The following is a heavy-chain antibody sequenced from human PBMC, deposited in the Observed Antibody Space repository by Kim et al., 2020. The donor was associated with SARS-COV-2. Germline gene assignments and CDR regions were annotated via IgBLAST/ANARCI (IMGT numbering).Heavy chain of an antibody. D-gene: IGHD3-10*01. V-gene: IGHV3-23*03. J-gene: IGHJ4*02. CDR3: ARVPGSGSYGIYYFDS. Sequence: GKGRLTISRDKSKNTLYLQMNSRRAEDTAVYYCARVPGSGSYGIYYFDSWGQGTLVTVSS.